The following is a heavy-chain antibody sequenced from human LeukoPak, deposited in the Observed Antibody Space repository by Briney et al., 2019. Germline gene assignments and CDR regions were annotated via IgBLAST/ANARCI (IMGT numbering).Heavy chain of an antibody. CDR3: ARGGALRYFEWFSAY. V-gene: IGHV1-46*01. Sequence: ASVKVSCKTSGYNFTNYYMHWVRQAPGHGLEWMGIMNPSGDTTTYAEKFQARVTMTRDTSTSTVYMELSSLRSEDTAVYYCARGGALRYFEWFSAYWGQGTLVTVSS. CDR2: MNPSGDTT. J-gene: IGHJ4*02. D-gene: IGHD3-9*01. CDR1: GYNFTNYY.